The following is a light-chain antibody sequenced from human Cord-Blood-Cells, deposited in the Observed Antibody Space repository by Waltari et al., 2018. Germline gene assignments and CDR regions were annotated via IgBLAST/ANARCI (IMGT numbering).Light chain of an antibody. CDR3: SSYTSSSTWV. J-gene: IGLJ3*02. CDR2: DVS. V-gene: IGLV2-14*01. CDR1: SRSVGGYNS. Sequence: QSPLPQPASVSGSPGQSITISCTGTSRSVGGYNSASWYQQHPGKAPKLMIYDVSRRPSGVSNRFSGSKSGNTASLTISGLQAEDEADYYCSSYTSSSTWVFGGGTKLTVL.